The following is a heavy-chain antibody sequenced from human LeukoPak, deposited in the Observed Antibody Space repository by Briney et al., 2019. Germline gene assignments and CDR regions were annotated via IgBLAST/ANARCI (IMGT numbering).Heavy chain of an antibody. CDR1: GFTFSNYG. Sequence: GGSLRPSCAASGFTFSNYGMHWVRQAPGKGLEWVAVISYDGSNKYYADSVKGRFTISRDNSKNTLYLQMNSLRAEDTAVYYCAKGALEWLLGIDYWGQGTLVTVSS. V-gene: IGHV3-30*18. CDR3: AKGALEWLLGIDY. D-gene: IGHD3-3*01. CDR2: ISYDGSNK. J-gene: IGHJ4*02.